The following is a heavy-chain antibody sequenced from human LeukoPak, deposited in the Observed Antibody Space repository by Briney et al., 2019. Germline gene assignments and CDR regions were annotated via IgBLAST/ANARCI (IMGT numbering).Heavy chain of an antibody. CDR2: INPNSGGT. CDR3: ARDGLMVTAMVVFDWFDP. Sequence: ASVKVSCKASGYTFTGYYMHWVRQARGQGLEWMGWINPNSGGTNYAQKFQGRVTMTRDTSISAACMELSRLRSDDTAVYYCARDGLMVTAMVVFDWFDPWGQGTLVTVSS. CDR1: GYTFTGYY. V-gene: IGHV1-2*02. D-gene: IGHD5-18*01. J-gene: IGHJ5*02.